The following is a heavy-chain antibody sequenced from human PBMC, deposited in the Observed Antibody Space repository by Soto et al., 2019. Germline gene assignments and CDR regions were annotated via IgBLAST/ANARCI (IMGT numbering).Heavy chain of an antibody. CDR2: ISTSSSYI. J-gene: IGHJ4*02. CDR3: ARDPQLDY. Sequence: GLVKPGGSLRLSCAASGFSFINYSMNWVRQAPGKGLEWVSSISTSSSYIYYADSVKGRFTISRDDAKNSLYLQMNSLRAYDTAVYYCARDPQLDYWGQGTLVTVSS. CDR1: GFSFINYS. V-gene: IGHV3-21*01.